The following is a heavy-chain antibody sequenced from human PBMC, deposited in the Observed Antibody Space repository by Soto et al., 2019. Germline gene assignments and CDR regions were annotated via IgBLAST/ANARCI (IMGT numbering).Heavy chain of an antibody. CDR2: ISAYNGNT. CDR3: ARDVGYCSGGSCLGWFDP. V-gene: IGHV1-18*01. CDR1: GYTFTSYG. D-gene: IGHD2-15*01. J-gene: IGHJ5*02. Sequence: ASVKVSCKASGYTFTSYGISWVRQAPGQGLEWMGWISAYNGNTNYAQKLQGRVTMTTDTSTSTAYMELRSLRSDDTAVYYCARDVGYCSGGSCLGWFDPWGQGTLVTVSS.